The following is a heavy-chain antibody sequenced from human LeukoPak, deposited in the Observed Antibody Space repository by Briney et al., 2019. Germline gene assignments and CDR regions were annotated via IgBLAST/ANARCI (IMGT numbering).Heavy chain of an antibody. CDR2: IYYSGST. D-gene: IGHD3-10*01. J-gene: IGHJ4*02. CDR3: ASYNMVRGVTDSSQIDY. V-gene: IGHV4-39*01. Sequence: SETLSLTCTVSGGSISSSSYYWGWIRQPPGKGLEWIGSIYYSGSTYYNPSLKSRVTISVDTSKNQFSLKLSSVTDADTAVYYCASYNMVRGVTDSSQIDYWGQGTLVTVSS. CDR1: GGSISSSSYY.